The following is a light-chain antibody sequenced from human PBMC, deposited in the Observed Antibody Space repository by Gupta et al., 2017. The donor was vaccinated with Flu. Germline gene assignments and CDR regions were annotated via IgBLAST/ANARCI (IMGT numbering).Light chain of an antibody. V-gene: IGKV3-11*01. CDR2: DAS. CDR3: QQRSNWPPIT. J-gene: IGKJ5*01. CDR1: KSVSSF. Sequence: ATLSLSPGERATPSCRASKSVSSFLAWYQQKPGQAPRLLIYDASNRATGIPARFSGSGSGTDFTLTISSREPEDFAVYYCQQRSNWPPITFGQGTQVEIK.